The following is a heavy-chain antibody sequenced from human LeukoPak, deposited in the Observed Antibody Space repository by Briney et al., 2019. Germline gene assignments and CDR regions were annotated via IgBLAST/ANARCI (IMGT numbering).Heavy chain of an antibody. CDR1: GGSISSSYYY. V-gene: IGHV4-39*01. CDR3: ARKRYNWNYGWFDP. D-gene: IGHD1-7*01. Sequence: PSETLSLTCTVSGGSISSSYYYWGWIRQPPGKGLEWIGSIYYSGSTYYNPSLKSRVTISVDTSKNQFSLKLRSVTAADTAVYYCARKRYNWNYGWFDPWGQGTLVTVSS. CDR2: IYYSGST. J-gene: IGHJ5*02.